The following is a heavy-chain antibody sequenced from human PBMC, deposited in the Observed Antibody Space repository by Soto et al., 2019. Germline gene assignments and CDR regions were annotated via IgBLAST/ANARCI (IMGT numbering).Heavy chain of an antibody. J-gene: IGHJ4*02. V-gene: IGHV1-69*08. Sequence: QVQLVQSGAEVKKPGSSVKVSCKASGGTFSSYTISWVRQAPGQGLEWMGRIIPILGIANYAQKFQGRVTITADKSTSTAYMELSSLRSEDTAVYYCAREYYYDSSGYYWNYWGQGTLVTVSS. D-gene: IGHD3-22*01. CDR3: AREYYYDSSGYYWNY. CDR2: IIPILGIA. CDR1: GGTFSSYT.